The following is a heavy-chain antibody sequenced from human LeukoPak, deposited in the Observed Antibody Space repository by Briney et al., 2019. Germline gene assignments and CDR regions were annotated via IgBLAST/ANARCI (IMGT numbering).Heavy chain of an antibody. D-gene: IGHD3-10*01. V-gene: IGHV4-39*01. J-gene: IGHJ4*02. Sequence: SETLSLTCTVSGGSISSSSYYWGWIRQPPGKGLEWIGSIYYSGSTYYNPSLKSRVTISVDTSKNQFSLKLSSVTAADTAVYYCARKGDGSGSYYLSYWGQGTLATVSS. CDR3: ARKGDGSGSYYLSY. CDR1: GGSISSSSYY. CDR2: IYYSGST.